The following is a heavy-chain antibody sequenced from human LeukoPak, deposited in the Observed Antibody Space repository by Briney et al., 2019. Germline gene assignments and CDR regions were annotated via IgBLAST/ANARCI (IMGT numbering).Heavy chain of an antibody. D-gene: IGHD3-10*01. CDR3: ARVLDAGSGSYRYYYYYMDV. V-gene: IGHV4-59*01. J-gene: IGHJ6*03. CDR2: IYYSGST. Sequence: SSETLSLTCTVSGHSISSYYWSWIRQPPGKGLEWIGFIYYSGSTNYNPSLKSRVTISVDTSKNQFSLKLSSVTAADTAVYYCARVLDAGSGSYRYYYYYMDVWGKGTTVTVSS. CDR1: GHSISSYY.